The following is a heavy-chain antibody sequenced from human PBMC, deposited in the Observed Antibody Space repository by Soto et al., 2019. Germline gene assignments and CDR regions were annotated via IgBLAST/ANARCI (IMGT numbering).Heavy chain of an antibody. Sequence: ASVKVSCKASGYTFPNYGISWVRQAPGQGLEWMGWISAYNGNTNYAQNLQGRVTMTTDTSTSTAYMELRSLGSDDTAVYYFARDRYCITTSCKGWFDPWGQGTLVTVSS. V-gene: IGHV1-18*01. J-gene: IGHJ5*02. CDR2: ISAYNGNT. D-gene: IGHD2-2*01. CDR3: ARDRYCITTSCKGWFDP. CDR1: GYTFPNYG.